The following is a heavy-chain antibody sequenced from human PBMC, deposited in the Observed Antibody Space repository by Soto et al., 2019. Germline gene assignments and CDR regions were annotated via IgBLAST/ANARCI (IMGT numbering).Heavy chain of an antibody. J-gene: IGHJ6*02. CDR3: ARDPIVVGPAAKSPEVGGMYV. CDR2: ISYDGSNK. D-gene: IGHD2-2*01. V-gene: IGHV3-30-3*01. Sequence: QVQLVESGGGVVQPGRSLRLSCAASGFTFSSYAMHWVRQAPGKGLEWVAVISYDGSNKYYADSVKGRFTISRDNSKNELYLQMNSLSAEDTAVYYCARDPIVVGPAAKSPEVGGMYVSGQGPTVTVSS. CDR1: GFTFSSYA.